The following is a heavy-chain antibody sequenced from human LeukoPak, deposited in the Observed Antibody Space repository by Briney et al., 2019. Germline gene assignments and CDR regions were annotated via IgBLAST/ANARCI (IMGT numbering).Heavy chain of an antibody. CDR2: IYSSGST. V-gene: IGHV4-61*02. CDR3: ARDEYLLTGGYYYYYMDV. J-gene: IGHJ6*03. CDR1: GGSIGSGSYY. Sequence: SETLSLTCTVSGGSIGSGSYYWSWIRQPAGKGLEWIGRIYSSGSTDYNPSLKSRVTISVDTSKSQFSLNLSSVTAADTAVYYRARDEYLLTGGYYYYYMDVWGKGTTVTVSS. D-gene: IGHD1-14*01.